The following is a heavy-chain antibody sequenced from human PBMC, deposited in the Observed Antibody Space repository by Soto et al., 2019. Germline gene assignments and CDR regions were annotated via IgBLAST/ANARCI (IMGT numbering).Heavy chain of an antibody. CDR3: ARGYDYGMYYFDY. V-gene: IGHV4-34*01. J-gene: IGHJ4*02. CDR1: GGSFSGYY. Sequence: SETLSLTCAVYGGSFSGYYWSWIRQPPGKGLEWIGEINHSGSTNYNPSLKSRVTISVDTSKNQFSLKLSSVTAADTAVYYCARGYDYGMYYFDYWGQGTLVTVSS. D-gene: IGHD3-16*01. CDR2: INHSGST.